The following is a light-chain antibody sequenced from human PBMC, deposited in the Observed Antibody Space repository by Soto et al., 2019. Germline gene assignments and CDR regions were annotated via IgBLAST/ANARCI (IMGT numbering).Light chain of an antibody. J-gene: IGLJ2*01. V-gene: IGLV2-14*03. CDR3: TSWPTSTTMI. CDR2: DVN. Sequence: QSALTQPASVSGSPGQSITISCTGTSSDIGAYNYVSWYQQHPGKAPKRMIYDVNIRPSGVSNRFSGSKSGNTASLTISGLQAEDEADYYCTSWPTSTTMIFGGGTKVTVL. CDR1: SSDIGAYNY.